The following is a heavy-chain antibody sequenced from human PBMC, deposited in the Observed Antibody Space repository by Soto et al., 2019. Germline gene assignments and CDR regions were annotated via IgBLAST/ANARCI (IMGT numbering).Heavy chain of an antibody. V-gene: IGHV1-2*04. Sequence: ASVKVSCKASGYTFTGYYMHWVRQAPGQGHEWMGWINPNSGGTNYAQKFQGWVTMTRDTSISTAYMELSRLRSDDTAVYYCARDFKPYYYDSSGPDAFDIWGQGTMVTVSS. D-gene: IGHD3-22*01. CDR2: INPNSGGT. J-gene: IGHJ3*02. CDR3: ARDFKPYYYDSSGPDAFDI. CDR1: GYTFTGYY.